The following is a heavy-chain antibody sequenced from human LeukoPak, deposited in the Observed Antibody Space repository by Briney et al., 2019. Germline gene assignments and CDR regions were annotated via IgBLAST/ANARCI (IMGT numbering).Heavy chain of an antibody. V-gene: IGHV3-11*04. CDR1: GFTFSDYY. D-gene: IGHD2-8*02. Sequence: GGSLRLSCAASGFTFSDYYMSWIRQAPGKGLEWVSYISSSGSTIYYADSVKGRLTISRDNSKNTLSLQMNSLRAEDTAIYYCARDLSEKYCIDYWGQGTLVTVSS. CDR2: ISSSGSTI. CDR3: ARDLSEKYCIDY. J-gene: IGHJ4*02.